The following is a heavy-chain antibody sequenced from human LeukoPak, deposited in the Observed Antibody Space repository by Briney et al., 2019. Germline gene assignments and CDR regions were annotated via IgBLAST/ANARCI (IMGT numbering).Heavy chain of an antibody. D-gene: IGHD3-10*01. Sequence: GGSLRLSCAASGFTFSSYSMNWVRQAPGKGLEWVSYISSSSSTIYYADSVKGRFTISRDNSKNTLYLQMNSLRAEDTAVYYCAKDQYYYGSGSYYYYYMDVWGKGTTVTISS. J-gene: IGHJ6*03. CDR2: ISSSSSTI. V-gene: IGHV3-48*01. CDR1: GFTFSSYS. CDR3: AKDQYYYGSGSYYYYYMDV.